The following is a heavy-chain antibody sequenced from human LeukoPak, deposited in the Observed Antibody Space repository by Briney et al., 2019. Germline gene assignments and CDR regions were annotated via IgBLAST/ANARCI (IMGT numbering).Heavy chain of an antibody. CDR1: GGSISTYE. D-gene: IGHD2-8*01. CDR3: ARGVSDAFDI. CDR2: IYYSGSA. V-gene: IGHV4-59*08. Sequence: SETLSLTCTVSGGSISTYEWNWIRQPPGEGLEWIGHIYYSGSANYNPSLKSRVTISVDTFKNQFSLNLSSVTAADTAVYYCARGVSDAFDIWGQGTMVTVSS. J-gene: IGHJ3*02.